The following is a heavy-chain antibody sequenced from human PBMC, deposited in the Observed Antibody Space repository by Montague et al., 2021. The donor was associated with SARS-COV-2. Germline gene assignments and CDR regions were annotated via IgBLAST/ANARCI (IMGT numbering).Heavy chain of an antibody. D-gene: IGHD2-8*01. J-gene: IGHJ2*01. CDR3: AGVPLMRGHWFLDL. V-gene: IGHV4-4*07. CDR2: LYTSGST. CDR1: GASVRTYY. Sequence: SETLSLTCTVSGASVRTYYWSWIRQSAGKKLEWMGRLYTSGSTYXNPSFKSRVTMSLDTSKNLFSLSLASVTAADTALYCAGVPLMRGHWFLDLWGRGTLVSVSS.